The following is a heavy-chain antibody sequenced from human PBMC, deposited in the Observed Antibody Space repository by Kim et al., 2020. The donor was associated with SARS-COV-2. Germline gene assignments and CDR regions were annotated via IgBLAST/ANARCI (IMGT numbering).Heavy chain of an antibody. J-gene: IGHJ4*02. Sequence: GYADSVKGRFTSSRDNAKNSLYLQMNSLRAEDTALYYCAKDLGRPEGDYWGQGTLVTVSS. D-gene: IGHD2-2*01. V-gene: IGHV3-9*01. CDR3: AKDLGRPEGDY.